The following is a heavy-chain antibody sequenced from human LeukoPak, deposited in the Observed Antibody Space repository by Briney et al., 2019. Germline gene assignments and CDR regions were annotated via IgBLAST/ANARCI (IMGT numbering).Heavy chain of an antibody. CDR2: IYHSGST. CDR3: ASLYYDFWSGYPDYGMDV. CDR1: GGSISSGGYS. V-gene: IGHV4-30-2*01. J-gene: IGHJ6*02. D-gene: IGHD3-3*01. Sequence: PSETLSLTCAVSGGSISSGGYSWSWIRQPPGKGLEWIGYIYHSGSTYYNPSLKSRVTISVDRSKNQFSLKLSSVTAADTAVYYCASLYYDFWSGYPDYGMDVWGQGTTVTVSS.